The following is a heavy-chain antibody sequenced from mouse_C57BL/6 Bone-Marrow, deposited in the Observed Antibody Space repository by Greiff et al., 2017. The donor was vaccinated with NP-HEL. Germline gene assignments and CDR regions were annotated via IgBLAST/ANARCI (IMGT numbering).Heavy chain of an antibody. V-gene: IGHV1-26*01. Sequence: VQLQQSGPELVKPGASVKISCKASGYTFTDYYMNWVKQSHGKSLEWIGDINPNNGGTSYNQKFKGKATLTVDKSSSTAYMELRSLTSEDSAVYCCLYRFDYWGQGTTLTVSS. CDR3: LYRFDY. CDR2: INPNNGGT. D-gene: IGHD1-1*01. J-gene: IGHJ2*01. CDR1: GYTFTDYY.